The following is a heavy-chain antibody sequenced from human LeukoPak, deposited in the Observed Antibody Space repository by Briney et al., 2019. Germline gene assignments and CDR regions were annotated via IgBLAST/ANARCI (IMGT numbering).Heavy chain of an antibody. V-gene: IGHV3-9*01. Sequence: PGGSLRLSCAASGFTFDDYAMHWVRQAPGKGLEWVSGISWNSGSIGYADSVKGRFTISRDNAKNSLYLQMNSLKTEDTAVYYCTRHSDGYSSSPMYYYYMDVWGKGTTVTVSS. CDR1: GFTFDDYA. J-gene: IGHJ6*03. CDR3: TRHSDGYSSSPMYYYYMDV. CDR2: ISWNSGSI. D-gene: IGHD6-13*01.